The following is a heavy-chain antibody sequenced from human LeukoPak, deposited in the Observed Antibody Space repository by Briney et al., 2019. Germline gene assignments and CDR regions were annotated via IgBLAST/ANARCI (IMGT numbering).Heavy chain of an antibody. CDR2: MNPNSGNT. CDR1: GYTFTSYD. CDR3: ARSPAGAAAGTRTYYYYMDV. Sequence: GASVKVSCKASGYTFTSYDINWVRQATGQGLEWMGWMNPNSGNTGYAQKFQGRVTITRNTSISTAYMELSSLRSEDTAVYYCARSPAGAAAGTRTYYYYMDVWGKGTTVTISS. D-gene: IGHD6-13*01. V-gene: IGHV1-8*03. J-gene: IGHJ6*03.